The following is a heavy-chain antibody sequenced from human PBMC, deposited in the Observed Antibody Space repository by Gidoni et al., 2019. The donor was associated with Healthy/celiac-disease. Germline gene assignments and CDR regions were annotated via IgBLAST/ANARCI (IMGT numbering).Heavy chain of an antibody. CDR1: GFTFSNAW. CDR2: IKSKTDGGTT. D-gene: IGHD5-12*01. CDR3: TTDPLEGDGYAEPHY. Sequence: EVQLVESGGGLVKPGGSLRLSWAASGFTFSNAWMNWVRQAPGKGLEWVGRIKSKTDGGTTDYAAPVKGRFTISRDDSKNTLYLQMNSLKTEDTAVYYCTTDPLEGDGYAEPHYWGQGTLVTVSS. V-gene: IGHV3-15*07. J-gene: IGHJ4*02.